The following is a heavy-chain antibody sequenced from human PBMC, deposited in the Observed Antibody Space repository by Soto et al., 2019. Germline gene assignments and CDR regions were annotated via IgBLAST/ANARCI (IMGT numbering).Heavy chain of an antibody. CDR1: GYTFTNSA. J-gene: IGHJ3*02. CDR2: ISPGNRNT. CDR3: ARSGMGSYGLYDAFDI. V-gene: IGHV1-3*01. D-gene: IGHD5-18*01. Sequence: ASVKVSCKASGYTFTNSAIHWVRQAPGQRPEWMGWISPGNRNTKYSQKFQGRVTITRDTSASTVYMEMSSLRSEDTAVYYCARSGMGSYGLYDAFDIWGQGTMVTVSS.